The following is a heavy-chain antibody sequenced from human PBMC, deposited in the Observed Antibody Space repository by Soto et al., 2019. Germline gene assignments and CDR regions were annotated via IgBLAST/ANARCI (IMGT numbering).Heavy chain of an antibody. J-gene: IGHJ6*02. V-gene: IGHV1-69*13. D-gene: IGHD3-3*01. CDR3: ARHGDYDFWSGTPYYYGMDV. CDR2: IIPIFGTA. Sequence: GASVKVSCKASGGTFSSYAISWVRQAPGQGLEWMGGIIPIFGTANYAQKFQGRVTITADESTSTAYMELSSLRSEDTAVYYCARHGDYDFWSGTPYYYGMDVWGQGTTVTVSS. CDR1: GGTFSSYA.